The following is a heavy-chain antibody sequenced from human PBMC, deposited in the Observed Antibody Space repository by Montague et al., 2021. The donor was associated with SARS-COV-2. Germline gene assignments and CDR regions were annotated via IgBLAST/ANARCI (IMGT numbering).Heavy chain of an antibody. Sequence: SETLSLTCTVSGSSISSNLFYWGWIRQTPGKALEWIGDISYTGSTYYNPSLKSRVTVAVDTSTNQFSLRLSSLTAADTAMYYCARHVDPCGGNCRIWYFDLWGRGSLVTVSS. CDR1: GSSISSNLFY. V-gene: IGHV4-39*01. CDR3: ARHVDPCGGNCRIWYFDL. CDR2: ISYTGST. J-gene: IGHJ2*01. D-gene: IGHD4-23*01.